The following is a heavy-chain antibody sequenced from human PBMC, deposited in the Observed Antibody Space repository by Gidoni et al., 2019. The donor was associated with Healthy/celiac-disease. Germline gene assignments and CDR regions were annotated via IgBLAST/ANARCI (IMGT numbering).Heavy chain of an antibody. CDR1: GFTFTSSA. CDR2: IVVGSGNT. D-gene: IGHD3-16*01. Sequence: QMQLVQSGPEVKKPGTSVKVSCKASGFTFTSSAVQWVRQARGQRLEWIGWIVVGSGNTNYAQKFQERVTITRDMSTSTAYMELSSLRSEDTAVYYCAAVPPREDYVWGSEYWGQGTLVTVSS. V-gene: IGHV1-58*01. J-gene: IGHJ4*02. CDR3: AAVPPREDYVWGSEY.